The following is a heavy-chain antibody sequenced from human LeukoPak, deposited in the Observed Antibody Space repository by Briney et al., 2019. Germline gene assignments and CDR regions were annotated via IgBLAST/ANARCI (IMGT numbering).Heavy chain of an antibody. V-gene: IGHV1-24*01. Sequence: ASVKVSCKVSGYTLPELSMHWVRQAPGKGLEWMGGFDPEDGETIHAQKFQGRVTMTEDTSTDTACMELSSLRSEDTAVYYCATDLSYGSGSYYPKPRGDWGQGTLVTVSS. CDR2: FDPEDGET. CDR1: GYTLPELS. CDR3: ATDLSYGSGSYYPKPRGD. J-gene: IGHJ4*02. D-gene: IGHD3-10*01.